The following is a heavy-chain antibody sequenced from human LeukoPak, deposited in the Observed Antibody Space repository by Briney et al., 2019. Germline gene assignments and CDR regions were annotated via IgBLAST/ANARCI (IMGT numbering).Heavy chain of an antibody. V-gene: IGHV1-46*01. J-gene: IGHJ4*02. CDR2: INPSGGST. CDR3: ASRAWATRQSVY. Sequence: ASVKVSCKASGYTFTSYYMHWVRQAPGQGLEWMGIINPSGGSTSYAQKFQGRVTMTRDTSTSTVYMELSSLRSEDTAVYYCASRAWATRQSVYWGQGTLVTVSS. CDR1: GYTFTSYY. D-gene: IGHD5-12*01.